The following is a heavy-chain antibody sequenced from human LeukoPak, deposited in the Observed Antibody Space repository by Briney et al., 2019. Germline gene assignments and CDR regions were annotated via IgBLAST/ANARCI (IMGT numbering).Heavy chain of an antibody. CDR2: IYYSGST. J-gene: IGHJ5*02. CDR1: GASISSHY. Sequence: SETLSLTCSVSGASISSHYWSWIRQPPGKGLEWIGYIYYSGSTNYNPSLKSRVTMSVNTSKNQFSLKLSSVTAADTAVYYCARIAAAGFLGWFDPWGQGILVTVSS. V-gene: IGHV4-59*08. D-gene: IGHD6-13*01. CDR3: ARIAAAGFLGWFDP.